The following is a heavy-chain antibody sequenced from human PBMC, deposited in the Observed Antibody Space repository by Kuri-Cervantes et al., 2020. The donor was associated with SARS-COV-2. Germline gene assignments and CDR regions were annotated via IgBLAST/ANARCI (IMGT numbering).Heavy chain of an antibody. J-gene: IGHJ6*03. CDR2: INHSGST. CDR1: GGSISSYY. V-gene: IGHV4-34*01. Sequence: SETLSLTCTVSGGSISSYYWSWIRQPPGKGLEWIGEINHSGSTNYNPSLKSRVTISVDTSKNQFSLKLSSVTAADTAVYYCARGDIVVVPAAKTPYYYYYMDVWGKGTTVTVSS. CDR3: ARGDIVVVPAAKTPYYYYYMDV. D-gene: IGHD2-2*01.